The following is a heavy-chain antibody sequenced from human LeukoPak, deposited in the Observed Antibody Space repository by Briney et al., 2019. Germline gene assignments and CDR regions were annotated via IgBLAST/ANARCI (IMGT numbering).Heavy chain of an antibody. J-gene: IGHJ4*02. D-gene: IGHD5-12*01. Sequence: GSSVKVSCKTSGGTSNNYAISLVTQAPGQGLEWMGRVVPMFGIRNYPQTFRGRVNITADKATNTVYMELRSLRAEDTAIYYRATEPSGSYRFDNLDFWGLGTPVTVSS. CDR3: ATEPSGSYRFDNLDF. CDR2: VVPMFGIR. CDR1: GGTSNNYA. V-gene: IGHV1-69*04.